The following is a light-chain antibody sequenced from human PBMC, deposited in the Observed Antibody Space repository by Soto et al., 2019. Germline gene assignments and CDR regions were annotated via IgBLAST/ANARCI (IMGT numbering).Light chain of an antibody. J-gene: IGLJ3*02. V-gene: IGLV2-14*03. CDR1: SSDVGSYNY. CDR3: SSFTSSNTVV. CDR2: DVS. Sequence: QSALTQPPSVSGSPGQSITISCTGTSSDVGSYNYVSWYQQHPDKAPKLMIYDVSNRPSGVSNRFSGSKSGNTASLTISGLQAEYEADYYCSSFTSSNTVVFGGGTKLTVL.